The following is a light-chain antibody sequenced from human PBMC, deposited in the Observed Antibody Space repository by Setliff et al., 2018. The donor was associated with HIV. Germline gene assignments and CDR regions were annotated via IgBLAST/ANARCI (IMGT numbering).Light chain of an antibody. CDR1: SSDVGSYNL. Sequence: SVLTQPASVSGSPGQSITLSCTGTSSDVGSYNLVSWYQHHPGKAPKLMIYEVSKRPSGVSNRFSGSKSGNTASLTISGLQAEDEADYYCCSYAGSSTYVFGTGTKVTLL. V-gene: IGLV2-23*02. CDR2: EVS. J-gene: IGLJ1*01. CDR3: CSYAGSSTYV.